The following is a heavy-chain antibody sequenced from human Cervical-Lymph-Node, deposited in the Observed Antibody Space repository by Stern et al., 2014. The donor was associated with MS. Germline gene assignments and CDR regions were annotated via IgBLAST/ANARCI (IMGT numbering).Heavy chain of an antibody. D-gene: IGHD3-10*01. V-gene: IGHV3-30-3*01. J-gene: IGHJ6*02. Sequence: VQLVESGGGVVQPGRSLRLSCAATGFNFSSYAMQWVRQAPGKGLEWVAVISYDGSKAYYADSVKGSFTISRDNSKKTLFWQMNSLRPEDTADYYCARDLLWFGEFDWGAMDVWGHGTTVTVSS. CDR3: ARDLLWFGEFDWGAMDV. CDR1: GFNFSSYA. CDR2: ISYDGSKA.